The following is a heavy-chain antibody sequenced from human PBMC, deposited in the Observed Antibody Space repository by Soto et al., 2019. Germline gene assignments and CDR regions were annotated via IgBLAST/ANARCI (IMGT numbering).Heavy chain of an antibody. CDR3: AGRTKDDMDV. D-gene: IGHD2-8*01. V-gene: IGHV5-51*01. CDR2: IYPGVSDT. CDR1: GDSFNSYW. Sequence: PGESLKISSIGCGDSFNSYWIGWVCQMPGKGLEWMGSIYPGVSDTRYSPSFQGQVTISADKSISTAYLQWSSLKASYTAMYYCAGRTKDDMDVWGQGTTVTISS. J-gene: IGHJ6*02.